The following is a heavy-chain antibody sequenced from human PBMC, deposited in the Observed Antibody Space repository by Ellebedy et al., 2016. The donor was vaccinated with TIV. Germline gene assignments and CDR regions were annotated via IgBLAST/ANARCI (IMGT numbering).Heavy chain of an antibody. CDR1: GFTFSSYW. CDR3: ARARYYYDKNLNWYFDL. Sequence: PGGSLRLSCAASGFTFSSYWMHWVRQAPGKGLVWVSRINSDGSSTSYADSVKGRFTISRDNAKNTLYLQMNSLRAEDTAVYYCARARYYYDKNLNWYFDLWGRGTLVTVSS. J-gene: IGHJ2*01. CDR2: INSDGSST. D-gene: IGHD3-22*01. V-gene: IGHV3-74*01.